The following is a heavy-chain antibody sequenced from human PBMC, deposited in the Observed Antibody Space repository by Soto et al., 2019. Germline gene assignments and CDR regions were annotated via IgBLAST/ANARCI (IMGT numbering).Heavy chain of an antibody. CDR3: ARVNWNYGNYYYGMDV. CDR1: GGSISSSNC. D-gene: IGHD1-7*01. CDR2: IYHSGST. V-gene: IGHV4-4*02. Sequence: SETLSLTCAVSGGSISSSNCWRSVRQPPGKGLEWIGEIYHSGSTNYNPSLKSRVTISVDKSKNQFSLKLSSVTAADTAVYYCARVNWNYGNYYYGMDVWGQGTTVTLSS. J-gene: IGHJ6*02.